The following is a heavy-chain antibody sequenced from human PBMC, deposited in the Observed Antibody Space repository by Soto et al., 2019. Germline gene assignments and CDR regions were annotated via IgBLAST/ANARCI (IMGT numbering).Heavy chain of an antibody. CDR2: INHLGSI. V-gene: IGHV4-34*01. CDR3: ARTKIEIVGDYFDY. Sequence: SETLSLTCVVSGGSLSDYFWSWIRQPPGMALEWIGEINHLGSINYNPSLKSRVTMSVDTSKSQFSLNLRSVTAADTAVYYCARTKIEIVGDYFDYWGPGTLVTVSS. J-gene: IGHJ4*02. CDR1: GGSLSDYF. D-gene: IGHD2-15*01.